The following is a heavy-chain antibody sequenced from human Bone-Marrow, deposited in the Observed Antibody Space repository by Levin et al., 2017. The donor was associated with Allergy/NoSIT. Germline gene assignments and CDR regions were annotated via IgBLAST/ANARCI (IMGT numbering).Heavy chain of an antibody. CDR2: ISAYNGNT. CDR1: GYTFTSYG. J-gene: IGHJ6*02. D-gene: IGHD3-3*01. V-gene: IGHV1-18*01. Sequence: GESLKISCKASGYTFTSYGISWVRQAPGQGLEWMGWISAYNGNTNYAQKLQGRVTMTTDTSTSTAYMELRSLRSDDTAVYYCARGPFGVVIIDYYYYGMDVWGQGTTVTVSS. CDR3: ARGPFGVVIIDYYYYGMDV.